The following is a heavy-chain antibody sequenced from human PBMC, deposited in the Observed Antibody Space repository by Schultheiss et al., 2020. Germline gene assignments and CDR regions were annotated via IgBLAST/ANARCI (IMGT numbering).Heavy chain of an antibody. CDR1: GYTFTSYY. V-gene: IGHV1-46*01. J-gene: IGHJ4*02. D-gene: IGHD4-23*01. CDR3: ATPAPEATTVDYFDY. CDR2: INPSGGST. Sequence: ASVKVSCKASGYTFTSYYMHWVRQAPGQGLEWMGIINPSGGSTSYAQKFQGRVTMTRDTSTSTVYMELSSLRSEDTAVYYCATPAPEATTVDYFDYWGKGTLVTVSS.